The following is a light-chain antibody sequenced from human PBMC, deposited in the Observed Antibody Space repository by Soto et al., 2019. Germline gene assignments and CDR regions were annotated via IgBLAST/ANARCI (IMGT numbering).Light chain of an antibody. V-gene: IGKV1-5*01. CDR3: QHYDTFSWT. CDR1: EDVDTS. CDR2: GAS. Sequence: DIQITQSPSTLSASLGDRITITCRASEDVDTSLAWFQQRPGKAPKVLIAGASGLMSGVPSTFSGSGSGTEFALTISRVQPDDFATYFCQHYDTFSWTFGQGTKVDIK. J-gene: IGKJ1*01.